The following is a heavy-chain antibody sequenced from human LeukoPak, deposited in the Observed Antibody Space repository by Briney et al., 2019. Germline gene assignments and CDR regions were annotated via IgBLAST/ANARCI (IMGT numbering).Heavy chain of an antibody. D-gene: IGHD4-17*01. Sequence: PGGSLRLSCAASGFTFSSYWMSWVRQAPGKGLEWAANIKQDGSEKYYVDSVKGRFTISRDDAKNSLYLQMNSLRAEDTAVYYCARQSRSVTTYFDYWGQGTLVTVSS. V-gene: IGHV3-7*02. CDR3: ARQSRSVTTYFDY. J-gene: IGHJ4*02. CDR2: IKQDGSEK. CDR1: GFTFSSYW.